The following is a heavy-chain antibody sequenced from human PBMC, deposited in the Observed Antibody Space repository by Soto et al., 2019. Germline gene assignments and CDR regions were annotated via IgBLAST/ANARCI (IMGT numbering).Heavy chain of an antibody. CDR1: GGSISSYY. J-gene: IGHJ6*02. D-gene: IGHD3-10*01. V-gene: IGHV4-59*01. Sequence: SETLSLTCAVSGGSISSYYWSWIRQPPGKGLEWIGYIYYSGSTNYNPSLKSRVTISVDTSKNQFSLKLSSVIAADTAVYYCARDGWVTMVRGVPYYYYGMDVWGQVTTVTVSS. CDR3: ARDGWVTMVRGVPYYYYGMDV. CDR2: IYYSGST.